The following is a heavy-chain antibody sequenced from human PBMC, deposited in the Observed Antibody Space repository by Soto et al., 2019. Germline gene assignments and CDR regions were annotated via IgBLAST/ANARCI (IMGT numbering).Heavy chain of an antibody. CDR1: GYTFSIYY. J-gene: IGHJ4*01. CDR3: VRSYCYGSGAYTLAEN. CDR2: INPSGGSA. Sequence: HVQLVQSGAEVKKPGASVKVSCKASGYTFSIYYMHWVRQAPGQGLEWMGIINPSGGSASYTQKFLRRVTMSSDTSPNTIYMVLTSLRSEDTAVYYSVRSYCYGSGAYTLAENCVHGTRGIVSS. V-gene: IGHV1-46*03. D-gene: IGHD3-10*01.